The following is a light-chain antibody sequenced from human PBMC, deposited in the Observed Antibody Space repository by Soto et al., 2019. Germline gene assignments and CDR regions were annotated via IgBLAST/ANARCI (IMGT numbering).Light chain of an antibody. Sequence: DIPMTQSPSSLSASVGDRVTITCQASQEISNYLNWYQQKPGKAPKLLIYDASNLETGVPSRFSGSGSGTDFTFTISSLQPEDIATYYCQQYDNPALTFGGGTKVEIK. J-gene: IGKJ4*01. CDR3: QQYDNPALT. CDR1: QEISNY. CDR2: DAS. V-gene: IGKV1-33*01.